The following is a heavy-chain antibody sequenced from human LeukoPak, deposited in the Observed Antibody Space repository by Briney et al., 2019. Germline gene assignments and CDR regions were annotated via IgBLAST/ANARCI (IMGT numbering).Heavy chain of an antibody. D-gene: IGHD3-22*01. CDR2: INPSGGST. CDR3: ARVLYYYDSSGYSNDAFDI. V-gene: IGHV1-46*01. CDR1: GYTFTSYY. Sequence: ASVKVSCKASGYTFTSYYMHWVRQAPGQGLEWMGIINPSGGSTSYAQKFQGRVTMTRDTSTSTVYMELSSLRSEDPAVYYCARVLYYYDSSGYSNDAFDIWGQGTMVTVSS. J-gene: IGHJ3*02.